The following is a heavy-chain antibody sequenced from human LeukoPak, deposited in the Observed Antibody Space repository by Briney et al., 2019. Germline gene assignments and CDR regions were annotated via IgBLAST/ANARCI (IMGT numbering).Heavy chain of an antibody. D-gene: IGHD5-12*01. CDR3: ARTSADIVAYYYFDY. CDR1: GYTFTSYY. Sequence: ASVTVSCQASGYTFTSYYMHWVRQAPGQGLEWMGIINPSGGSTSYAQKFQGRVTMTRDTSTSTVYMELSSLRSEDTAVYYCARTSADIVAYYYFDYWGQGTLVTVSS. J-gene: IGHJ4*02. CDR2: INPSGGST. V-gene: IGHV1-46*01.